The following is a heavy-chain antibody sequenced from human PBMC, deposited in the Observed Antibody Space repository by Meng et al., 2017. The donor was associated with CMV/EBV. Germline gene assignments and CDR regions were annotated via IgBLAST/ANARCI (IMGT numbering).Heavy chain of an antibody. CDR1: GYPFTAYY. D-gene: IGHD3-3*01. J-gene: IGHJ6*02. Sequence: ASVKVSCKASGYPFTAYYMHWVRQAPGQGLEWMGWISAYNGNTNYPQKLQGRVTMTTDTSTSTAYMELRSLRSDDTAVYYCARTSYYDFWSGYSPHYYGMDVWGQGTTVTVSS. CDR3: ARTSYYDFWSGYSPHYYGMDV. CDR2: ISAYNGNT. V-gene: IGHV1-18*04.